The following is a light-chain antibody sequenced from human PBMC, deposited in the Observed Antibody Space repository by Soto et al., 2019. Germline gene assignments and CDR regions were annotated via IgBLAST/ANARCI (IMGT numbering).Light chain of an antibody. J-gene: IGLJ1*01. CDR2: DVS. Sequence: QSALTQPRSVSGSPGQSVTISCTGTSSDVGGYNYVSWYQQHPGKAPKLMIYDVSKRPSGVPDRFSGSKSGNTASLTISGLQAEDEADYYCCSYAGSYYVFGTVTNLTVL. CDR3: CSYAGSYYV. CDR1: SSDVGGYNY. V-gene: IGLV2-11*01.